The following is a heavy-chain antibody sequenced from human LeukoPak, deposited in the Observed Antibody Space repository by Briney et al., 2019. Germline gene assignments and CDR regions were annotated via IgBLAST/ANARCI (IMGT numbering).Heavy chain of an antibody. CDR3: ATAVPFDY. CDR2: ISSSGSTI. CDR1: GFTFSSYE. D-gene: IGHD6-19*01. V-gene: IGHV3-48*03. J-gene: IGHJ4*02. Sequence: QTGGSLRLSCAASGFTFSSYEMNWVRQAPGKGLEWVSHISSSGSTIYYADSVKGRFTISRDNAKNSLYLQMNSLRAEDTAVYYCATAVPFDYWGQGTLVTVSS.